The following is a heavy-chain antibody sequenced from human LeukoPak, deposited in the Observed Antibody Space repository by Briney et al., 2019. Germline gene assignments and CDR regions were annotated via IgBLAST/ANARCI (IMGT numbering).Heavy chain of an antibody. CDR2: IYTSGAI. CDR1: GGSINSGTYY. D-gene: IGHD3-22*01. CDR3: AAMIGYFDY. Sequence: SETLSLTCTVSGGSINSGTYYWTWIRHPAGKRLEYIGRIYTSGAISYSPSLKSRVITSADTSKNQISLKLNSVTAADTAVYYCAAMIGYFDYWGQGILVTVSS. V-gene: IGHV4-61*02. J-gene: IGHJ4*02.